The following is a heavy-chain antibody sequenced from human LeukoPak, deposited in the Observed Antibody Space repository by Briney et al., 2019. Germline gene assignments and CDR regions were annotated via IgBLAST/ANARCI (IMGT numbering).Heavy chain of an antibody. CDR3: ASGPYSSSWELDY. Sequence: PSETLSLTCTVSGGSISSYHWSWFRQPPGKGLEWIGYIYYSGSTNYNPSLKSRVTISVDASKNQFSLKLSSVTAADTAVYYCASGPYSSSWELDYWGQGTLVTVSS. CDR1: GGSISSYH. V-gene: IGHV4-59*01. D-gene: IGHD6-13*01. CDR2: IYYSGST. J-gene: IGHJ4*02.